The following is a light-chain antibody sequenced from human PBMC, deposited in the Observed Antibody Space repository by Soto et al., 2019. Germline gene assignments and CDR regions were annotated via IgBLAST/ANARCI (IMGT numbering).Light chain of an antibody. V-gene: IGKV3-11*01. CDR2: DAF. J-gene: IGKJ1*01. CDR3: QQRSNWPIT. CDR1: QSVSRY. Sequence: EIVLTQSPVTLSLSPGERATLSCRASQSVSRYLAWYQQKPDQAPRLLIYDAFNRATGIPARFSGSGSGTDFTLTISSLEPEDFVVYYCQQRSNWPITFSQGTKVDIK.